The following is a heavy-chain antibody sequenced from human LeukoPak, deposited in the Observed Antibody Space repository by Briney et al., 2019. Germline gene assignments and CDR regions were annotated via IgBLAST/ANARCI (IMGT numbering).Heavy chain of an antibody. V-gene: IGHV3-30*03. CDR2: ISYDGSNK. D-gene: IGHD4-17*01. CDR1: GFTFSSYG. Sequence: PGGSLRLSCAASGFTFSSYGMHWVRQAPGKGLEWVAVISYDGSNKYYADSVKGRFTISRDNSKNTLYLQMNSLRAEGTAVYYCAAYGALDYWGQGTLVTVSS. CDR3: AAYGALDY. J-gene: IGHJ4*02.